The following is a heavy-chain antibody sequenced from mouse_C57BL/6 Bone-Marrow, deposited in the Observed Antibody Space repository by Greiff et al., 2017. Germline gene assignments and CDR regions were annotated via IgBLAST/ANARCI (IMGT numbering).Heavy chain of an antibody. CDR2: ILPGSGST. CDR1: GYTFTGYW. CDR3: ARCYGYPGFAY. D-gene: IGHD2-2*01. Sequence: QVQLQQSGAELMKPGASVTLSCKATGYTFTGYWIEWVKQRPGHGLEWIGEILPGSGSTNYNAKFKGKATFTADTSSNTAYMQLSILSTEDSAIYYCARCYGYPGFAYWGQWTLVTVSA. V-gene: IGHV1-9*01. J-gene: IGHJ3*01.